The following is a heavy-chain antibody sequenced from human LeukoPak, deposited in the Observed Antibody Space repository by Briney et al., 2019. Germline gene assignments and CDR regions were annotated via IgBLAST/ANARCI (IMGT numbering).Heavy chain of an antibody. V-gene: IGHV4-38-2*01. CDR1: GYSISSGYY. D-gene: IGHD4-11*01. Sequence: RSSETLSLTCAVSGYSISSGYYWGWIRQPPGKGLWWIGSIYHSGSTYYKSSLKSRVTISVDTFKNQFSLKLSSVTAADTAVYYCARGGLSSNYLLPKTYYYYYMDVWGKGTTVTVSS. CDR3: ARGGLSSNYLLPKTYYYYYMDV. CDR2: IYHSGST. J-gene: IGHJ6*03.